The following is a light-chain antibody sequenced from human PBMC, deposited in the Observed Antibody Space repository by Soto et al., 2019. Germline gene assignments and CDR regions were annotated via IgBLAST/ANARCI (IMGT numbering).Light chain of an antibody. Sequence: EIVLTQSPGTLSLSPGERATLSCRASQSVSSSYLAWYQQQPGQAPRLLIYGASSRATGIPDRFSGSGSGTDFTLTISRLEPEDFAVSYCQQYGSSPLLTFGGGTKVEIK. CDR1: QSVSSSY. CDR3: QQYGSSPLLT. J-gene: IGKJ4*01. V-gene: IGKV3-20*01. CDR2: GAS.